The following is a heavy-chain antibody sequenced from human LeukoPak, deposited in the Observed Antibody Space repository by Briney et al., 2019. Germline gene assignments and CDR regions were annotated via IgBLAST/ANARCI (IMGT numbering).Heavy chain of an antibody. V-gene: IGHV3-21*04. Sequence: GGSLRLSCAASGFTFSSYSMNWVRQAPGKGLEWVSSISSSSSYIYYADSVKGRFTISRDDSKNSLYLQMNSLRAEDTAVYYCAKARPSYDSSGYYVYWGQGTLVTVSS. CDR2: ISSSSSYI. CDR1: GFTFSSYS. CDR3: AKARPSYDSSGYYVY. J-gene: IGHJ4*02. D-gene: IGHD3-22*01.